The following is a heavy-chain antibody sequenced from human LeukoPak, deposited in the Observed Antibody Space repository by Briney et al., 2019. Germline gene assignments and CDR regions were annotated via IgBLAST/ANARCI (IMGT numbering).Heavy chain of an antibody. V-gene: IGHV3-53*05. CDR3: AKDISGSGKYYFDY. D-gene: IGHD3-10*01. Sequence: GGSLRLSCAASGFTVSSNYMSWVRQAPGKGLEWVSVIYSGGSTYYADSVKGRFTISRDNAKNSLYLQMNSLRAEDTALYYCAKDISGSGKYYFDYWGQGTLVTVSS. CDR1: GFTVSSNY. CDR2: IYSGGST. J-gene: IGHJ4*02.